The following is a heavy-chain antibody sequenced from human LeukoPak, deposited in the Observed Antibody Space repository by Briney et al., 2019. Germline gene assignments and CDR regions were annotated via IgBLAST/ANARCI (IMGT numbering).Heavy chain of an antibody. Sequence: SGTLSLTCAVSGGSISSSNWWSWVRQPPGKGLEWIGEIYHSGSTNYNPSLKSRVTISVDTSKNQFSLKLSSVTAADTAVYYCARHGRIVVIKGGFDYWGQGTLVTVSS. D-gene: IGHD3-22*01. CDR1: GGSISSSNW. CDR3: ARHGRIVVIKGGFDY. V-gene: IGHV4-4*02. CDR2: IYHSGST. J-gene: IGHJ4*02.